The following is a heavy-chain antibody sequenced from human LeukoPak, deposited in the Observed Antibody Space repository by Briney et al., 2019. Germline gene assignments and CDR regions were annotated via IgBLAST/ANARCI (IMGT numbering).Heavy chain of an antibody. CDR1: GFTFTNAW. V-gene: IGHV3-15*01. J-gene: IGHJ5*02. CDR2: IKSKTDGGTS. CDR3: STLWYGA. D-gene: IGHD3-10*01. Sequence: GGSLRLSCAATGFTFTNAWMYWVRQAPGKGLEWVGRIKSKTDGGTSDYAAPVTGRFTISRDDSKSTLYLEMNSLKTEDTGVYYCSTLWYGAWGQGTLVTVSS.